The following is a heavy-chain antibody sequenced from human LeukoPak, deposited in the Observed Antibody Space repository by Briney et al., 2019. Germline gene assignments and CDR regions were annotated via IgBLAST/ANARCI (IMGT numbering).Heavy chain of an antibody. CDR3: ARDDGSGWSYFDY. Sequence: PSETLSLTCTVSGYSISSGYYWGWIRRPPGKGLEWIGSIYYSGSTYYNPSLKSRVTISVDTSKNQFSLKLSSVTAADTAVYYCARDDGSGWSYFDYWGQGTLVTVSS. J-gene: IGHJ4*02. CDR2: IYYSGST. D-gene: IGHD6-19*01. V-gene: IGHV4-38-2*02. CDR1: GYSISSGYY.